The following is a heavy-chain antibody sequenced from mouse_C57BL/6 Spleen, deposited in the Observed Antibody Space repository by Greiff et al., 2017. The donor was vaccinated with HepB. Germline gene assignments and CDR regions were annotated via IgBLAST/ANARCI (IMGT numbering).Heavy chain of an antibody. V-gene: IGHV1-62-2*01. D-gene: IGHD2-3*01. CDR1: GYTFTEYT. CDR2: FYPGSGII. Sequence: QVQLQQSGAELVKPGASVKLSCKASGYTFTEYTIHWVKQRSGQGLAWIGWFYPGSGIIKYNEKFKDKATLTADKSSSTVYMELSRLTSEDSAVYFCARHEDRDGYFYYAMDYWGQGTSVTVSS. J-gene: IGHJ4*01. CDR3: ARHEDRDGYFYYAMDY.